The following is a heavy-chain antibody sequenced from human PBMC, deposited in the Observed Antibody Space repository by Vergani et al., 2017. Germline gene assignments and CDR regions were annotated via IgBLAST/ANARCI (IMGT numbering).Heavy chain of an antibody. CDR3: AKDGRLGHQLGPYYFDD. Sequence: EVQLVESGGVVVQPGGSLRLSCAASGFTFDDYAMHWVRQAPGKGLEWVSLIRWDGGSTYYADSVKGRFTISRDNSKNSLFLQMNSLRAEDTALYYCAKDGRLGHQLGPYYFDDWGQGTLVTVSS. V-gene: IGHV3-43D*04. CDR1: GFTFDDYA. J-gene: IGHJ4*02. D-gene: IGHD6-13*01. CDR2: IRWDGGST.